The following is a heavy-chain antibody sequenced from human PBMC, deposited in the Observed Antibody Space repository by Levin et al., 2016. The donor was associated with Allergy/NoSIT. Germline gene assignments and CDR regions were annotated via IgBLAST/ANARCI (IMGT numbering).Heavy chain of an antibody. D-gene: IGHD2-2*01. CDR3: ARDRGLGVSSTSCYLY. Sequence: SVKVSCKASGGTFSSYAISWVRQAPGQGLEWMGEIIPILGTANYAQKFQGRVTITADESTRTAYMELSSLRSEDTAVYYCARDRGLGVSSTSCYLYWGQGTLVTVSS. V-gene: IGHV1-69*13. J-gene: IGHJ4*02. CDR1: GGTFSSYA. CDR2: IIPILGTA.